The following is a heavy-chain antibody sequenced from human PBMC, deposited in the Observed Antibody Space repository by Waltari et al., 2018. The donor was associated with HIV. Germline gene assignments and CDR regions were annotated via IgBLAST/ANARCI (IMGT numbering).Heavy chain of an antibody. J-gene: IGHJ4*02. D-gene: IGHD7-27*01. CDR1: GFTFSNYT. V-gene: IGHV3-48*01. CDR2: ISRISSSI. Sequence: EVQLVESGGGLVQPGGSLRLSCAASGFTFSNYTMNWVRQDPGKGLELVSYISRISSSIFYADSVKGRFTISRDNAKNSLYLQMNSLRVEDTAVYYCARDINGGWGYWGQGTLVTVAS. CDR3: ARDINGGWGY.